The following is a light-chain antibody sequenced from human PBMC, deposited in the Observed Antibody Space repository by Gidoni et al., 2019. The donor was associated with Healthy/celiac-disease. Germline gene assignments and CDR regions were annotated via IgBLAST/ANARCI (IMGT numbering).Light chain of an antibody. V-gene: IGKV1-39*01. CDR1: QSISGH. J-gene: IGKJ1*01. CDR2: AAS. Sequence: GDRVTITCRTSQSISGHLNWYHQKPGKAPKLLIYAASNLQSGVPSRFSGSGSGTDFTLTISSLQPEDFATYYCQQSYSTPRTFGQGTKVEIK. CDR3: QQSYSTPRT.